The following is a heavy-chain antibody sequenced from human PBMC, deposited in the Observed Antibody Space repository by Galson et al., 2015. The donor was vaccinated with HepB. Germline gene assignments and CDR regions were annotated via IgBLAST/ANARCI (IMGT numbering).Heavy chain of an antibody. J-gene: IGHJ4*02. CDR2: IIPIFGTA. CDR1: GGTFSSYA. Sequence: SVKVSCKASGGTFSSYAISWVRQAPGQGLEWMGGIIPIFGTANYAQKFQGRVTITADESTSTAYMELSSLRSEDTVVYYCARGKYSSSWHIDYWGQGTLSPSPQ. CDR3: ARGKYSSSWHIDY. V-gene: IGHV1-69*13. D-gene: IGHD6-13*01.